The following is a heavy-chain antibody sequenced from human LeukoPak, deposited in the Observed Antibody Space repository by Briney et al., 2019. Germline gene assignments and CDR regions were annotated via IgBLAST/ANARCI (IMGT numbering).Heavy chain of an antibody. CDR2: INSDGSKT. Sequence: PGGSLRLSCAASGFTFSSYAMSWVRQAPGKGLVWVSRINSDGSKTSHADSVKGRFTISRDNAKNTLYLQMNGLRAEDTAVYYCAREGSLEYYFDYWGRGTLVTVSS. CDR3: AREGSLEYYFDY. D-gene: IGHD3-10*01. J-gene: IGHJ4*02. CDR1: GFTFSSYA. V-gene: IGHV3-74*01.